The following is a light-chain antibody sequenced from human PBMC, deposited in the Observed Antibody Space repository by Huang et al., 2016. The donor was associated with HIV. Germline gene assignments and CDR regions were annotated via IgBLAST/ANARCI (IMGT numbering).Light chain of an antibody. V-gene: IGKV4-1*01. CDR1: QSVLASSTNKKY. Sequence: DIVVTQSPEYLAVSLGWTATLTCRSSQSVLASSTNKKYLAWFQQISGQPPKLLIFWASTREAGVPDRFTGSGSGTHFTLTITNMKAEDAAIYYCQQYYNSPQTFGPGTRVEIK. CDR3: QQYYNSPQT. CDR2: WAS. J-gene: IGKJ1*01.